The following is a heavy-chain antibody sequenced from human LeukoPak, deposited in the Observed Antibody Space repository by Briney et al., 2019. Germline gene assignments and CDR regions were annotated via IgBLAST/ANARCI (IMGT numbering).Heavy chain of an antibody. CDR1: GGSISSYY. CDR3: ARGEVGATYFDY. CDR2: IYYSGST. D-gene: IGHD1-26*01. V-gene: IGHV4-59*08. J-gene: IGHJ4*02. Sequence: SETLSLTCPVSGGSISSYYWSWIRQPPGKGLEWIGYIYYSGSTNYNPSLKSRVTISVDTSKNQFSLKLSSVTAADTAVYYCARGEVGATYFDYWGQGTLVTVSS.